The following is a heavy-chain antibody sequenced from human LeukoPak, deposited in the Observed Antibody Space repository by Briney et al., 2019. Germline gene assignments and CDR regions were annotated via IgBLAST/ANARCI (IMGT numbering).Heavy chain of an antibody. V-gene: IGHV4-59*01. CDR2: IYYSGST. CDR1: GGSISSYY. D-gene: IGHD3-16*01. Sequence: SETLSLTCTVSGGSISSYYWSWIRQPPGKGLEWIGYIYYSGSTNYNPSLKSRVTISVDTSKNQFSLKLSSVTAADTAVYYCARSGGFTSPQNYWGQGTLVTVSS. J-gene: IGHJ4*02. CDR3: ARSGGFTSPQNY.